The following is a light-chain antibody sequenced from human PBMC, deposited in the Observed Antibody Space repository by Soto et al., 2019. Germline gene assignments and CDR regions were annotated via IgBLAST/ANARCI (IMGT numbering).Light chain of an antibody. CDR1: QGIRND. V-gene: IGKV1-17*01. CDR2: AAS. J-gene: IGKJ1*01. CDR3: QQYNSYSPS. Sequence: DIPMTQSPPSLSAPVGVRVTITCRASQGIRNDLGWYQQKPGKAPKRLIYAASSLQSGVPSRVSGRGTGTGLALTISRLQPEDFATDYCQQYNSYSPSCGQGTKGEI.